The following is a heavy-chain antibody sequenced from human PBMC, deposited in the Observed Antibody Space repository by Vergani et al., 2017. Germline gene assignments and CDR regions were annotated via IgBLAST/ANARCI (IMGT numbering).Heavy chain of an antibody. J-gene: IGHJ4*02. D-gene: IGHD6-13*01. Sequence: QVQLVESGGGVVQPGRSLRLSCAASGFTFSSYGMHWVRQAPGKGLEWVAVIWYDGSNKYYADSVKGRFTISRDNSNNTLYLQMNSLRAEDTAVYYCARGIAALPFDYWGQGTLVTVSS. CDR3: ARGIAALPFDY. V-gene: IGHV3-33*08. CDR2: IWYDGSNK. CDR1: GFTFSSYG.